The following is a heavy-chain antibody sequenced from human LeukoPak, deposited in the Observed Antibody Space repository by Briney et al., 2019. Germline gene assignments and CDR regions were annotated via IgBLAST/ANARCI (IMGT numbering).Heavy chain of an antibody. V-gene: IGHV4-59*02. CDR2: LSHSGSS. J-gene: IGHJ3*02. D-gene: IGHD2-2*01. CDR3: ARARYANAWYAFDI. CDR1: GGSVSSYY. Sequence: SETLSVTCTVSGGSVSSYYWSWIRRPPRRGLEWIAYLSHSGSSDSNPSLTSRVTTLVDTSKTQFSLKLTSVTAADTAAYYCARARYANAWYAFDIWGHGTMVTVSS.